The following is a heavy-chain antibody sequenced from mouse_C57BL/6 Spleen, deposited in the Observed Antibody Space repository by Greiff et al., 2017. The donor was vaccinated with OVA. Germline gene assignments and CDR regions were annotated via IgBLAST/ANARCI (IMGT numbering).Heavy chain of an antibody. CDR2: FHPYNDDT. D-gene: IGHD1-1*01. J-gene: IGHJ2*01. V-gene: IGHV1-47*01. Sequence: VQLQQSGAELVKPGASVTMSCKASGYTFTTYPIEWMKQNHGKSLEWIGNFHPYNDDTKYNEKFKGKATLPVEKSSSTVYLELSRLTSDDSAVYYCARGDYGSQSPFDYWGQGTTLTVSS. CDR1: GYTFTTYP. CDR3: ARGDYGSQSPFDY.